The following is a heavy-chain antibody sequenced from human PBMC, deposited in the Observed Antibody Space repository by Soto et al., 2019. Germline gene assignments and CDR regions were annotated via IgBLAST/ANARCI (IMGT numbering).Heavy chain of an antibody. J-gene: IGHJ6*03. CDR1: GFTFSSYA. Sequence: PGGSLRLSCAASGFTFSSYAMSWVRQAPGKGLEWVSAISGSGGSTYYADSVKGRFTISRGNSKNTLYLQMNSLRAEDTAVYYCAKRGYSNYAVDSKLYYYYYMDVWGKGTTVTVSS. V-gene: IGHV3-23*01. CDR2: ISGSGGST. CDR3: AKRGYSNYAVDSKLYYYYYMDV. D-gene: IGHD4-4*01.